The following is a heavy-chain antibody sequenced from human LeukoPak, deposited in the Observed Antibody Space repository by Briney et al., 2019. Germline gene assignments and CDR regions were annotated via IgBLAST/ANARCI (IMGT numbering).Heavy chain of an antibody. CDR1: GGSISSSSYY. Sequence: SETLSLTCTVSGGSISSSSYYWGWIRQPPGKGLEWIGYIYNSGSTSYNPSLKSRVTISLDTSQNQFSLKLSSLTAADTAVYYCARGVVAAAGRTFDFWGQGTLVTVSS. J-gene: IGHJ4*02. D-gene: IGHD6-13*01. CDR3: ARGVVAAAGRTFDF. CDR2: IYNSGST. V-gene: IGHV4-61*05.